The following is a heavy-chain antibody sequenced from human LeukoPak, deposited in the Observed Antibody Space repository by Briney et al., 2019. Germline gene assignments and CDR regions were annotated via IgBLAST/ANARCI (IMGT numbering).Heavy chain of an antibody. D-gene: IGHD5-24*01. CDR1: GYSFINYW. J-gene: IGHJ5*02. Sequence: KPGESLKISCKGSGYSFINYWIGWVRQMPGKGLEWMGMIYPGHPETRYSPSFQGQVTISADKSISTAYLQWSSLRASDTAMYYCARLRDGSNWFDPWGQGTLVTVSS. CDR3: ARLRDGSNWFDP. V-gene: IGHV5-51*01. CDR2: IYPGHPET.